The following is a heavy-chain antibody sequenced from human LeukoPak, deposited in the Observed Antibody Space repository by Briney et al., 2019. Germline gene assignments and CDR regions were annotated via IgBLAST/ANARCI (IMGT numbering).Heavy chain of an antibody. CDR3: ARGGSIVVVPAARDWFDP. D-gene: IGHD2-2*01. J-gene: IGHJ5*02. CDR1: GGSISSGGYY. CDR2: IYYSGST. Sequence: PSETLSLICTVSGGSISSGGYYWSWIRQHPGKGLEWIGYIYYSGSTYYNPSLKSRVTISVDTSKNQFSLKLSSVTAADTAVYYCARGGSIVVVPAARDWFDPRGQGTLVTVSS. V-gene: IGHV4-31*03.